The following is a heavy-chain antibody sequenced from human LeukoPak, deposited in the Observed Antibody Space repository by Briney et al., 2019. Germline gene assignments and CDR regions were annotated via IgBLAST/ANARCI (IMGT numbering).Heavy chain of an antibody. V-gene: IGHV1-18*01. D-gene: IGHD3-22*01. CDR3: ARGYYYDSSGYYPG. Sequence: ASVKVSCKASGYTFTSYGISWVRQAPGQGLEWMGWISAYNGNTNYAQKFQGRVTITADESTSTAYMELSSLRSEDTAVYYCARGYYYDSSGYYPGWGQGTLVTVSS. CDR1: GYTFTSYG. J-gene: IGHJ4*02. CDR2: ISAYNGNT.